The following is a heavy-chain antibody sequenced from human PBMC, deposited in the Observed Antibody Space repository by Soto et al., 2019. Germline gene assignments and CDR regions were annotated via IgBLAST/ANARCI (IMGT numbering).Heavy chain of an antibody. J-gene: IGHJ5*02. V-gene: IGHV4-59*08. CDR1: GGSISSYY. Sequence: PSETLSLTCTVSGGSISSYYWSWIRQPPGKGLEWIGYIYYSGSTNYNPSLKSRVTISVDTSKNQFSLKLSSVTAADTAVYYCARGGYCSSTSCYFNPHLNRLAPWGQGTLVTVSS. CDR3: ARGGYCSSTSCYFNPHLNRLAP. D-gene: IGHD2-2*01. CDR2: IYYSGST.